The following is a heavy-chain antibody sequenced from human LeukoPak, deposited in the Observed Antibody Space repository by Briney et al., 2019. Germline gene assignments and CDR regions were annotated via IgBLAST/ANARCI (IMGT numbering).Heavy chain of an antibody. Sequence: GGSLRLSCAASGFTFSSYAMGWVRQAPGKGLEWVSAISGSGGSTYYADSVKGRFTISRDNSKNTLYLQMNSLRAEDTAVYHCAKDYSNYAVYWFDPWGQGTLVTVSS. CDR2: ISGSGGST. J-gene: IGHJ5*02. CDR1: GFTFSSYA. D-gene: IGHD4-11*01. CDR3: AKDYSNYAVYWFDP. V-gene: IGHV3-23*01.